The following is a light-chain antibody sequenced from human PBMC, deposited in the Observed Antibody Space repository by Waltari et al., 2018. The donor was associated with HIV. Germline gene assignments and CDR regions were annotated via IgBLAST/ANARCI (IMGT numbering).Light chain of an antibody. J-gene: IGLJ2*01. CDR1: ALPTTY. Sequence: SYELTQPPSVSVSPGQTATITCSGDALPTTYGSWSQQKPGQAPVMVIYKDSERPSGIPERFSGSSSGTTVTLTISGVQAEDEADYYCQSTGSSGSYLVLFGGGTKLTVL. V-gene: IGLV3-25*03. CDR2: KDS. CDR3: QSTGSSGSYLVL.